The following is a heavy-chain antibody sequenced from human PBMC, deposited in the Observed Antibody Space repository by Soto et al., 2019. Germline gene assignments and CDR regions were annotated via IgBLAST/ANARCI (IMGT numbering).Heavy chain of an antibody. J-gene: IGHJ6*02. Sequence: SGPKLVNPTQTLTLTCTFSGFSLTSGVVGVGWIRQPPRAALEWLALIYWNDEQYYNPSLRNRLTITRDTSKNQVVLTMTNMDPVDTATYYCAHRLPGPSGYDVWGQGTTVTVSS. CDR1: GFSLTSGVVG. CDR3: AHRLPGPSGYDV. CDR2: IYWNDEQ. D-gene: IGHD6-13*01. V-gene: IGHV2-5*01.